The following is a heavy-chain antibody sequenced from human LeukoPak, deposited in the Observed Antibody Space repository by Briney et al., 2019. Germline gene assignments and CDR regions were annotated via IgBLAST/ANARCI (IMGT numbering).Heavy chain of an antibody. CDR1: GFTFSRYW. CDR3: AKMIYVSGTYDNYFDY. CDR2: MSGSGDAVGFSGIVT. J-gene: IGHJ4*02. V-gene: IGHV3-23*01. D-gene: IGHD3-10*01. Sequence: GGSLRLSCAASGFTFSRYWMSWVRQAPGKGLEWVSSMSGSGDAVGFSGIVTYYADSVKGRFTVSRDNSKNTLYLQMNGLRAEDTAVYYCAKMIYVSGTYDNYFDYWGQGNLVTVTS.